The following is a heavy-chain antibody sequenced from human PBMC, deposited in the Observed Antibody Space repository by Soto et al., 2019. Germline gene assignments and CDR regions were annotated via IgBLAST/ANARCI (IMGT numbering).Heavy chain of an antibody. Sequence: EVQLVESGGGLVQPGGSLRLSCAASGFTFSSYSMNWVRQAPGKGLEWVSYISSSSSTIYYADSVKGRFTISRDNAKNSLYLQMNSLRDEDTAVYYCARDNYGTSGYYYGKDVWGQGTTVTVSS. CDR3: ARDNYGTSGYYYGKDV. J-gene: IGHJ6*02. CDR2: ISSSSSTI. D-gene: IGHD3-10*01. CDR1: GFTFSSYS. V-gene: IGHV3-48*02.